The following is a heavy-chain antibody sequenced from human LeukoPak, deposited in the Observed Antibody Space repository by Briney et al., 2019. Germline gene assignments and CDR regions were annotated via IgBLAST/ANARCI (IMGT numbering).Heavy chain of an antibody. D-gene: IGHD3-16*01. CDR1: GFTFSSYA. CDR3: ARDEGGDY. CDR2: IYSGGST. J-gene: IGHJ4*02. V-gene: IGHV3-66*02. Sequence: PGGSLRLSCAASGFTFSSYAMSWVRQAPGKGLEWVSVIYSGGSTYYADSVKGRFTISRDNSKNTLYLQMNSLRAEDTAVYYCARDEGGDYWGQGTLVTVSS.